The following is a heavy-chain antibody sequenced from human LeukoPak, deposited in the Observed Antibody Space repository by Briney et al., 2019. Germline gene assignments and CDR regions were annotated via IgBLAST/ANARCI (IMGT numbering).Heavy chain of an antibody. V-gene: IGHV1-2*02. CDR1: GYTFTGYY. CDR3: TRGRLTYGGNSGKAHWDLDYY. Sequence: ASVKVSCTASGYTFTGYYMHWVRQAPGQGLEWMGWINPNSGDTMSAQRFQGRVTMTRDTSISTAYMELSRLTSDDTAVYYCTRGRLTYGGNSGKAHWDLDYYWGQGTLATVSS. J-gene: IGHJ4*02. D-gene: IGHD4-23*01. CDR2: INPNSGDT.